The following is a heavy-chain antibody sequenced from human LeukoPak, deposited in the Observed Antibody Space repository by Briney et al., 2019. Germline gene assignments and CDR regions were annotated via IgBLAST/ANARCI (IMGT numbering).Heavy chain of an antibody. J-gene: IGHJ4*02. CDR3: ARGIPGSVVVPAALYSFDY. V-gene: IGHV4-34*01. D-gene: IGHD2-2*01. CDR1: GGSFSGYY. CDR2: INHSGST. Sequence: PSETLSLTCAVYGGSFSGYYWSWIRQPPGKGLEWIGEINHSGSTNYNPSLKSRVTISVDTSKKQFSLKLSSVPAADTAVYSCARGIPGSVVVPAALYSFDYWGQGTLVTVSS.